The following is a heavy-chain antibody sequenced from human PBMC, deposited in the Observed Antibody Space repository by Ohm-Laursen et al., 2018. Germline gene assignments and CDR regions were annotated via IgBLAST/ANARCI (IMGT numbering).Heavy chain of an antibody. J-gene: IGHJ1*01. CDR3: ARGHSSWYRYFQY. V-gene: IGHV1-8*01. CDR2: MGPNSDNT. D-gene: IGHD6-13*01. CDR1: GYTFSSYD. Sequence: GSSVKVSCKASGYTFSSYDINWVRQAAGQGPEWMGWMGPNSDNTGYAPKFQGRVTMARNTSISTAYLELSSLRSEDTAVYYCARGHSSWYRYFQYWGQGTLVTVSS.